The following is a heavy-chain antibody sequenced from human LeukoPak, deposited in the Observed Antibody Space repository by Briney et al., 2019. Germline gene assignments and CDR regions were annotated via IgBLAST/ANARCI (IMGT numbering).Heavy chain of an antibody. CDR3: ARLDYYYYHMDV. V-gene: IGHV3-48*03. J-gene: IGHJ6*03. Sequence: PGGYLRLSCAASGFTFSSYEMNWVRQAPGKGLEWVSYISSSGSTIYYADSVKGRFTISRDNAKNSLYLQMNSLRAEDTAVYYCARLDYYYYHMDVWGKGTTVTVSS. D-gene: IGHD6-6*01. CDR2: ISSSGSTI. CDR1: GFTFSSYE.